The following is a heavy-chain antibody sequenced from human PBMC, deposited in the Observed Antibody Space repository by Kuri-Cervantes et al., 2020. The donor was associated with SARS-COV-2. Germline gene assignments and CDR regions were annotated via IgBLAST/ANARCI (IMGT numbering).Heavy chain of an antibody. CDR1: GGSFSVYY. J-gene: IGHJ4*02. CDR3: SRDLSLATYYDFWSGLYYFDY. CDR2: INHSGST. Sequence: SQTLSLTCAVYGGSFSVYYWSWIRQPPGKGLEWIGEINHSGSTNYNPSLKSRVTISVDTSKNQFSLKVNSVTAADTAVYYCSRDLSLATYYDFWSGLYYFDYWGQGILVTVSS. V-gene: IGHV4-34*01. D-gene: IGHD3-3*01.